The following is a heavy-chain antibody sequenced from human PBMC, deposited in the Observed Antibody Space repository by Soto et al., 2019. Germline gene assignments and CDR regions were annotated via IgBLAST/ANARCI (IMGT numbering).Heavy chain of an antibody. Sequence: GGSLRLSCAASGFTFSSYAMSWVRQAPGKGLEWVSAISGSGGSKYSADSVKGRFTIPRDNSKNTLYLQMNSLRAEDTAVYYCAKGYYDILTGYTTGAFDIWGQGTMVTVSS. V-gene: IGHV3-23*01. CDR3: AKGYYDILTGYTTGAFDI. CDR1: GFTFSSYA. CDR2: ISGSGGSK. D-gene: IGHD3-9*01. J-gene: IGHJ3*02.